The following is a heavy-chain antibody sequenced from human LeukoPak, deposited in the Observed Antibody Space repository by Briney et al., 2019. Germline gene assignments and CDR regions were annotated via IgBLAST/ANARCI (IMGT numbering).Heavy chain of an antibody. CDR2: IIPILGIA. J-gene: IGHJ6*02. D-gene: IGHD5-12*01. CDR1: GGTFSSYA. Sequence: SVKVSCKASGGTFSSYAISWVRQAPGQGLEWMGRIIPILGIANYARKFQGRVTITADKSTSTAYMELSSLRSEDTAVYYCARAYRVATTSYYYYGMDVWGQGTTVTVSS. V-gene: IGHV1-69*04. CDR3: ARAYRVATTSYYYYGMDV.